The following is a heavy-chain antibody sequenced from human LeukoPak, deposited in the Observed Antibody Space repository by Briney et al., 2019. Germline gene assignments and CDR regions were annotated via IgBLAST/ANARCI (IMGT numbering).Heavy chain of an antibody. CDR2: IGGSASGT. D-gene: IGHD2-15*01. Sequence: GGSLRLSCAASGFTFSSYTMSWVRQAPGKGLEWVSTIGGSASGTFYSDSVKGRFTVSRDNSKNTLYLQMNSLRAEDTAVYYCAKGGDGSYYSRADCWGQGTLVTVSS. CDR3: AKGGDGSYYSRADC. CDR1: GFTFSSYT. J-gene: IGHJ4*02. V-gene: IGHV3-23*01.